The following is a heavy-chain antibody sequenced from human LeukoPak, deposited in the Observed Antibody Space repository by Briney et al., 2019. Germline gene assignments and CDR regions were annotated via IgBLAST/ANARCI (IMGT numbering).Heavy chain of an antibody. V-gene: IGHV1-18*01. Sequence: ASVKVSCKASGGTFSSYAISWVRQAPGQGLEWMGWISAYNGNTNYAQKLQGRVTMTTDTSTSTAYMELRSLRSDDTAVYYCARGPYGSGSQNWFDPWGQGTLVTVSS. CDR2: ISAYNGNT. CDR1: GGTFSSYA. D-gene: IGHD3-10*01. CDR3: ARGPYGSGSQNWFDP. J-gene: IGHJ5*02.